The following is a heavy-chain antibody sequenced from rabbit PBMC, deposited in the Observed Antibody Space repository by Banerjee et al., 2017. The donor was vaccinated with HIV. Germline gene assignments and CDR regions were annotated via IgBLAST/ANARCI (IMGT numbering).Heavy chain of an antibody. J-gene: IGHJ4*01. CDR2: INTSSGNT. Sequence: QEQLEESGGDLVKPGRSLTLTCTASGFSFSDKYVMCWVRQAPGKGLEWIGCINTSSGNTVYASWAKGRFTISKTSSTTVTLQMTSLTVADTATYFCAGDPWSGWNLWGPGTLVTVS. CDR3: AGDPWSGWNL. V-gene: IGHV1S45*01. CDR1: GFSFSDKYV. D-gene: IGHD4-1*01.